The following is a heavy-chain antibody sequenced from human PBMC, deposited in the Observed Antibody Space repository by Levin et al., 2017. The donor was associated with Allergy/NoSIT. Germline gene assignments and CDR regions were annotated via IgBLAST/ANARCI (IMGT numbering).Heavy chain of an antibody. J-gene: IGHJ6*02. Sequence: ASVKVSCKASGYTFTSYYMHWVRQAPGQGLEWMGIINPSGGSTSYAQKFQGRVTMTRDTSTSTVYMELSSLRSEDTAVYYCARDLGPGSWSGYYTPSYYDYGMDVWGQGTTVTVSS. CDR2: INPSGGST. V-gene: IGHV1-46*01. CDR3: ARDLGPGSWSGYYTPSYYDYGMDV. CDR1: GYTFTSYY. D-gene: IGHD3-3*01.